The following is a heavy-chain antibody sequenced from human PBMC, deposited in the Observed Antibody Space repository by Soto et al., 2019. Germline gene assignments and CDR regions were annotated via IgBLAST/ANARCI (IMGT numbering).Heavy chain of an antibody. CDR1: GGTFSSYA. Sequence: QVQLVQSGAEVKKPGSSVQVSCKASGGTFSSYAISWVRQAPGQGIEWMGGIIPIFGTANYAQKFQGRVTFTADESTSTAYKELSSLRSEDTAVYYCARGRDYGDYRAFDIWGQGTMVTVSS. J-gene: IGHJ3*02. V-gene: IGHV1-69*01. D-gene: IGHD4-17*01. CDR2: IIPIFGTA. CDR3: ARGRDYGDYRAFDI.